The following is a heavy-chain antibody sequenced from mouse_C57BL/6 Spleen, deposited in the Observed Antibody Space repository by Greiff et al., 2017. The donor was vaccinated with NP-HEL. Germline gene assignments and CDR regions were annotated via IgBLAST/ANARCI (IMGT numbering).Heavy chain of an antibody. CDR2: IDPSDSET. CDR3: AREGEGYFDY. J-gene: IGHJ2*01. CDR1: GYTFTSYW. Sequence: VKLQQPGAELVRPGSSVKLSCKASGYTFTSYWMHWVKQRPIQGLEWIGNIDPSDSETHYNQKFKDKATLTVDKSSSTAYMQLSSLTSEDAAVYYCAREGEGYFDYWGQGTTLTVSS. V-gene: IGHV1-52*01.